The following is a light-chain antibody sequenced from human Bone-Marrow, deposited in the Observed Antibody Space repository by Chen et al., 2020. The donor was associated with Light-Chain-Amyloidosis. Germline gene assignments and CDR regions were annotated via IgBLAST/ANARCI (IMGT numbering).Light chain of an antibody. CDR1: SSDVGGYNY. J-gene: IGLJ2*01. V-gene: IGLV2-14*01. CDR2: EVS. Sequence: QSALTQPASVSGSPGQAITISCTGTSSDVGGYNYVSWYQQHPGKAPNLMIYEVSNRPSGVSNRSSGSKSGNTASLTISGLQAEDEADYYCSSYTSSSTLFGGGTKLTVL. CDR3: SSYTSSSTL.